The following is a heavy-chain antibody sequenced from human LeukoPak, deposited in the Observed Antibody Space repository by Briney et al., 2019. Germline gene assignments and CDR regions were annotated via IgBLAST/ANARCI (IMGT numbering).Heavy chain of an antibody. Sequence: GGSLRLSCAASGFTFSSYWMSWVRQAPGKGLEWVANIKQDGSEKYYVDSVKGRFTISRDNAKNSLYLQMNSLRAEDTAVYPLGPVVVPAALIDYWGQGTLVTVSS. D-gene: IGHD2-2*01. J-gene: IGHJ4*02. CDR1: GFTFSSYW. CDR3: GPVVVPAALIDY. CDR2: IKQDGSEK. V-gene: IGHV3-7*01.